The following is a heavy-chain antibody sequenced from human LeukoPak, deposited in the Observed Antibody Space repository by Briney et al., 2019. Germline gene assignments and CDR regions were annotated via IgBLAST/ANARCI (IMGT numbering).Heavy chain of an antibody. CDR2: INPNSGGT. D-gene: IGHD5-12*01. CDR3: AREGGYDYSVDY. Sequence: ASVKVSCEASGYTFTGYYMHWVRQAPGQGLEWMGWINPNSGGTNYAQKFQGRVTMTRDTSISTAYMELSRLRSDDTAVYYCAREGGYDYSVDYWGQGTLVTVSS. V-gene: IGHV1-2*02. CDR1: GYTFTGYY. J-gene: IGHJ4*02.